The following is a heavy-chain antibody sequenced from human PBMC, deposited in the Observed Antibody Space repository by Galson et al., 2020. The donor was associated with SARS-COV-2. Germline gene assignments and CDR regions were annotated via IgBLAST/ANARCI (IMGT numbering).Heavy chain of an antibody. V-gene: IGHV4-39*01. CDR1: GGPTRSNTWY. CDR2: IYFSGST. J-gene: IGHJ6*03. D-gene: IGHD2-15*01. CDR3: ARLRCGAGSCYILGSPYYHYYMDV. Sequence: SQTLSLTCAVSGGPTRSNTWYWGWIRQPPGQGLEWIGSIYFSGSTYYNPSLKSRVTISVDMSKNQFSLRLNSVIAADTAVYYCARLRCGAGSCYILGSPYYHYYMDVWGKGTTVTVSS.